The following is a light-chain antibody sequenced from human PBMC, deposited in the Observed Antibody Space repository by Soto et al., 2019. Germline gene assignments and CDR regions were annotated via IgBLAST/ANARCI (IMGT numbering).Light chain of an antibody. V-gene: IGLV2-23*02. CDR1: SSDVGSYNL. J-gene: IGLJ1*01. Sequence: QSALTQPASVSGSPGQSITISCTGTSSDVGSYNLVSWYQQHPGKAPKLMIFEVSKRPSGLSNRFSASKSGNTASLTISGRQAEDEADYDCCSYARSSTYVFGTGTKLTVL. CDR3: CSYARSSTYV. CDR2: EVS.